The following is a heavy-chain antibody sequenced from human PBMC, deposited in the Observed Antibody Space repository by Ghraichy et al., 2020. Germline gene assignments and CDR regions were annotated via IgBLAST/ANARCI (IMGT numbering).Heavy chain of an antibody. Sequence: SETLSLTCTVSGGSISSYYWSWIRQPPGKGLEWIGYIYYSGSTNYNPSLKSRVTISVDTSKNQFSLKLSSVTAADTAVYYCVREVGHCSSTSCYTGDWGQGTLVTVSS. J-gene: IGHJ4*02. CDR2: IYYSGST. V-gene: IGHV4-59*01. CDR3: VREVGHCSSTSCYTGD. D-gene: IGHD2-2*02. CDR1: GGSISSYY.